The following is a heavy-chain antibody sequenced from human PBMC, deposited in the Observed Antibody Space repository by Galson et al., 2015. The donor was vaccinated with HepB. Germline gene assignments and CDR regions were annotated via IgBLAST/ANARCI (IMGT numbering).Heavy chain of an antibody. CDR1: GFTFSNAW. D-gene: IGHD3-16*01. CDR3: SVGGHPYQYNWFDP. J-gene: IGHJ5*02. CDR2: IKSKTDGGTT. Sequence: SLRLSCAASGFTFSNAWMSWVRQAPGKGLEWVGRIKSKTDGGTTDYAAPVKGRFTISRDDSKNTLYLQMNSLKTEDTAVYYCSVGGHPYQYNWFDPWGQGTLVTVSS. V-gene: IGHV3-15*01.